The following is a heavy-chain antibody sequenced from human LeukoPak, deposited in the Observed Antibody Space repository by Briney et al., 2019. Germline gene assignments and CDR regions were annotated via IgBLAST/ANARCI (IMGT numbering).Heavy chain of an antibody. CDR2: VYLDDSDT. CDR1: GSIFTTYW. D-gene: IGHD2-2*01. Sequence: GASLQISCKGSGSIFTTYWIGWVRQLPGKGLEWMGIVYLDDSDTRYSPSFQGQVTISADKSITTAYLQWSSLKASDTAMYYCARHLYCSSNTCYRMDVWGQGATVTVSS. V-gene: IGHV5-51*01. J-gene: IGHJ6*02. CDR3: ARHLYCSSNTCYRMDV.